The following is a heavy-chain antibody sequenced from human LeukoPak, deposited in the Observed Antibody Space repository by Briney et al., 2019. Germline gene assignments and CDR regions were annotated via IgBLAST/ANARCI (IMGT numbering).Heavy chain of an antibody. CDR1: GGTFSTYA. J-gene: IGHJ6*03. D-gene: IGHD2-21*02. Sequence: GASVKVSCKASGGTFSTYAISWVRQAPGQGLEWMGGIIPIFRTTNYAQKFQGRVTITADESTSTVYMELSSLRSDDTAVYFCASFYCRNSDCYGGYYYMDVWGKGTTVTVSS. V-gene: IGHV1-69*13. CDR2: IIPIFRTT. CDR3: ASFYCRNSDCYGGYYYMDV.